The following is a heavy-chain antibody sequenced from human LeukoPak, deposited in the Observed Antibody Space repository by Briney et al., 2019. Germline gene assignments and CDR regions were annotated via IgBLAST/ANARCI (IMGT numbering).Heavy chain of an antibody. CDR2: ISGSGLRT. D-gene: IGHD3-22*01. CDR1: GFTFSSYS. CDR3: AKDRVSMIVVVAFDI. V-gene: IGHV3-23*01. J-gene: IGHJ3*02. Sequence: PGGSLRLSCAASGFTFSSYSMNWVRQAPGKGLEWVSAISGSGLRTYYADSVKGRFTISRDISKNTLYLQMDSLRAEDTAVYYCAKDRVSMIVVVAFDIWGQGTMVTVSS.